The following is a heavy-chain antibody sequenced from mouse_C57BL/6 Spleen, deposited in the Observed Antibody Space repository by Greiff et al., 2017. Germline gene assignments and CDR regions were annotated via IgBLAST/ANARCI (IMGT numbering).Heavy chain of an antibody. CDR1: GYTFTSYW. CDR2: IDPNSGGT. J-gene: IGHJ2*01. D-gene: IGHD2-4*01. V-gene: IGHV1-72*01. Sequence: LVESGAELVKPGASVKLSCKASGYTFTSYWMHWVKQRPGRGLEWIGRIDPNSGGTKYNEKFKSKATLTVDKPSSTAYMQLSSLTSEDSAVYYCARGNYDYDEAGNFDDWGQGTTLTVSS. CDR3: ARGNYDYDEAGNFDD.